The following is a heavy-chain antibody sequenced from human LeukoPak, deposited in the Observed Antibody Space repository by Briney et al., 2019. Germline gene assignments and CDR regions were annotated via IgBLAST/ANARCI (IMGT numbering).Heavy chain of an antibody. CDR3: ARVADYYFSGHFDY. Sequence: GGSLRLSCAASGFTVSGNYMIWVRQTPGKRLEWVSLIYSGGNTYYTDSVKGRFTISRDNSENTLYLQMNRLRTEDTAVYYCARVADYYFSGHFDYWGQGTLVTASS. CDR2: IYSGGNT. V-gene: IGHV3-53*01. D-gene: IGHD3-10*01. CDR1: GFTVSGNY. J-gene: IGHJ4*02.